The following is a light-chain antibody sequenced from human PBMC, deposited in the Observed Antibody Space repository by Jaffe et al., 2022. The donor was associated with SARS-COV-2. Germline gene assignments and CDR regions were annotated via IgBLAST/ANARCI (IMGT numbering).Light chain of an antibody. CDR3: QQRSS. CDR1: QSVNRN. CDR2: DAS. Sequence: EIVLTQSPATLSLSPGERATLSCRASQSVNRNLAWYQQKPGQAPRLLIYDASSRATGIPARFSGSGSGTDFTLTISSLEPEDFAVYYCQQRSSFGPGTKVDIK. V-gene: IGKV3-11*01. J-gene: IGKJ3*01.